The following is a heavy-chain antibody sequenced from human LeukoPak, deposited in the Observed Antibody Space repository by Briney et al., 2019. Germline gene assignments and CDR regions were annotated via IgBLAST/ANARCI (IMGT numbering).Heavy chain of an antibody. D-gene: IGHD3-10*01. Sequence: VASVKVSCKASGYTFTNYAMNWVRQAPGQGLEWMGWISAYNGNTELAQTFQGRVTLATDASTSTACVELRSLTSDDTAVYFCARGGSRSRRGDDAFDIWGQGTMVTVSS. CDR2: ISAYNGNT. V-gene: IGHV1-18*01. CDR1: GYTFTNYA. CDR3: ARGGSRSRRGDDAFDI. J-gene: IGHJ3*02.